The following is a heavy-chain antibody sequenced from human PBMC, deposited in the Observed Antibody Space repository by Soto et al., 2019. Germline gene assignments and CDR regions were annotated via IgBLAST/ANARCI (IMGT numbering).Heavy chain of an antibody. Sequence: TLSLTCTVSGGSISSGGYYWSWIRQHPGKGLEWIGYIYYSGSTYYNPSLKSRVTISVDTSKNQFSLKLSSVTAADTAVYYCARGVDCSSTSCLFSNWFDPWGQGTLVTVSS. V-gene: IGHV4-31*03. J-gene: IGHJ5*02. CDR2: IYYSGST. CDR3: ARGVDCSSTSCLFSNWFDP. D-gene: IGHD2-2*01. CDR1: GGSISSGGYY.